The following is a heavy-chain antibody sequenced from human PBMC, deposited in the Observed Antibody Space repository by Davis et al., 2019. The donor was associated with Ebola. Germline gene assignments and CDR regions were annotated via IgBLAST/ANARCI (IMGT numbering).Heavy chain of an antibody. CDR2: IYYSGST. CDR1: GGSISSTSYY. V-gene: IGHV4-39*01. Sequence: SETLSLTCTVSGGSISSTSYYWGWIRQPPGKGLEWIGSIYYSGSTYYNPSLKSRVTISVDTSKNQFSLKLSSVTAADTAVYYCASLRLLWFGELLYDYYYGMDVWGKGTTVTVSS. D-gene: IGHD3-10*01. CDR3: ASLRLLWFGELLYDYYYGMDV. J-gene: IGHJ6*04.